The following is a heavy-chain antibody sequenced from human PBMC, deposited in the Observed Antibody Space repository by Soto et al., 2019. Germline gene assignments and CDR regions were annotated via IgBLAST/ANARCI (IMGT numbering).Heavy chain of an antibody. Sequence: GESLTISCTGSGGSFARYWISWVRQMPGKGLEWMGRIDPSDSYTNYSPSFQGHVTISADKSISTAYLQWSSLKASDTAMYYCARHDYSGSPNYYYGMDVWGQGTTVTVSS. CDR3: ARHDYSGSPNYYYGMDV. CDR2: IDPSDSYT. V-gene: IGHV5-10-1*01. D-gene: IGHD3-10*01. CDR1: GGSFARYW. J-gene: IGHJ6*02.